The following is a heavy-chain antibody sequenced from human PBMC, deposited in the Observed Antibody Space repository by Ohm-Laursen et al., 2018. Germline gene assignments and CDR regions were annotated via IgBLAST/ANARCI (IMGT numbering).Heavy chain of an antibody. Sequence: SLRLSCAASGFTFSSYGMHWVRQAPGKGLEWVAVISYDGSNKYYADSVKGRFTISRDNSKNTLYLQMNSLRAEDTAVYYCARDKDIVVVPAAPDRYYYYYYGMDVWGQGTTVTVSS. D-gene: IGHD2-2*01. V-gene: IGHV3-30*03. CDR2: ISYDGSNK. CDR1: GFTFSSYG. J-gene: IGHJ6*02. CDR3: ARDKDIVVVPAAPDRYYYYYYGMDV.